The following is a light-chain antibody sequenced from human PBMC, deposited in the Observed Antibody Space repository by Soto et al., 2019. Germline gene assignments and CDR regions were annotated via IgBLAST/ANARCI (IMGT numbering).Light chain of an antibody. CDR2: YDS. CDR3: QVWDSSSAHWV. CDR1: NIGSKS. Sequence: SYELTQPPSVSVAPGKTARITCGGNNIGSKSVHWYQQKPGQAPVLVIYYDSDRPSGIPERFSGSNSGNTATLTISRVEAGDEGDYDCQVWDSSSAHWVFGGGTQVTVL. V-gene: IGLV3-21*04. J-gene: IGLJ3*02.